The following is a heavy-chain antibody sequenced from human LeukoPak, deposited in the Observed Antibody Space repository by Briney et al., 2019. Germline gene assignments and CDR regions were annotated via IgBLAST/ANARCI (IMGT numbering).Heavy chain of an antibody. V-gene: IGHV3-23*01. CDR3: AKGRKVLNDALDV. CDR2: ISGSGGTT. Sequence: GGSLRLSCAASGFSFSNYAISWVRQAPGKGLEWVSVISGSGGTTFYADPVKGRFTISRDNSNNTLYLQMNSLRVGDTAVYYCAKGRKVLNDALDVWGQGTMVTVSS. J-gene: IGHJ3*01. CDR1: GFSFSNYA.